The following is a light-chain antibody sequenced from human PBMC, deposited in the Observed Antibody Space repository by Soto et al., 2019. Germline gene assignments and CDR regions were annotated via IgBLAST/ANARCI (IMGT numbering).Light chain of an antibody. CDR3: QQYDNWPPIT. V-gene: IGKV3-15*01. CDR2: NAS. CDR1: QSVSSN. Sequence: EIVLTQSSATLSVSLGERATLSCRASQSVSSNLTWYQQKPGQAPRLLIYNASTRATGIPDRFSGSGSGTEFTLTISSLQSEDFAVYYCQQYDNWPPITFGQGARLEIK. J-gene: IGKJ5*01.